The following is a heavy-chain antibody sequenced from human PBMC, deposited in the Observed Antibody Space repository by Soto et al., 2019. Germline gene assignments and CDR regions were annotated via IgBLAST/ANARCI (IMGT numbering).Heavy chain of an antibody. CDR2: ISGSGGNT. J-gene: IGHJ4*02. V-gene: IGHV3-23*01. Sequence: EVQLLESGGGLVQTGGSLRLSCAASGYTFSTYAMSWVHQAPGKGLEWVSGISGSGGNTYYADSAKGRFTISRDNSKNTLYLQMNSLRGEDTAVYFCALRKTGSYFDYWGQGTLVTVSS. CDR1: GYTFSTYA. D-gene: IGHD1-26*01. CDR3: ALRKTGSYFDY.